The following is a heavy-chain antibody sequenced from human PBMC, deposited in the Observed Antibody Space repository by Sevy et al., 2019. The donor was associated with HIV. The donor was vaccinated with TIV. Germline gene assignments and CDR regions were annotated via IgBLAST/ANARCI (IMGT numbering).Heavy chain of an antibody. D-gene: IGHD6-13*01. Sequence: GGSLRLSCAASGFTFSSYAMSWVRQAPGKGLEWVSAISGSGGSTYYADSVKGRFTISRDNSKNTLYLQMNSLRAEDTAVYYCAKDLFPRQPLGSLAAALDYWGQGTLVTVSS. J-gene: IGHJ4*02. CDR3: AKDLFPRQPLGSLAAALDY. V-gene: IGHV3-23*01. CDR1: GFTFSSYA. CDR2: ISGSGGST.